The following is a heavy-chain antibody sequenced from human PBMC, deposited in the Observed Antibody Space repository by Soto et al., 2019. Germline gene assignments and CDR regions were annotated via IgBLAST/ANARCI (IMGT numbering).Heavy chain of an antibody. CDR3: ARGSPVFIAAAGRDYFDY. CDR1: GGTFSSYA. CDR2: IIPIFGTA. D-gene: IGHD6-13*01. J-gene: IGHJ4*02. Sequence: SVKVSCKASGGTFSSYAISWVRQAPGQGLEWMGGIIPIFGTANYAQKFQGRVTITADESMSTAYMELSSLRSEDTAVYYCARGSPVFIAAAGRDYFDYWGQGTLVTVSS. V-gene: IGHV1-69*13.